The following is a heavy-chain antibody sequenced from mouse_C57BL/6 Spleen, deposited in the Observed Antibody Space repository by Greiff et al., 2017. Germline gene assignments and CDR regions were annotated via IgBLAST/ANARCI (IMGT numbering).Heavy chain of an antibody. Sequence: QVQLQQSGAELVKPGASVKLSCKASGYTFTSYWMHWVKQRPGQGLEWIGMIHPNSGSTNYNEKFKSKATLTVDKSSSTAYMQLSSPTSEDSAVYYCARSSGYFDVWGTGTTVTVSS. V-gene: IGHV1-64*01. CDR2: IHPNSGST. J-gene: IGHJ1*03. CDR3: ARSSGYFDV. CDR1: GYTFTSYW.